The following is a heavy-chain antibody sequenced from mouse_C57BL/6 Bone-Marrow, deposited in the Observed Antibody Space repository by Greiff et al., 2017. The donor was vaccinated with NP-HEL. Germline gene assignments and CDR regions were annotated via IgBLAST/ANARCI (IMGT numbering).Heavy chain of an antibody. CDR1: GYAFSSYC. D-gene: IGHD4-1*01. V-gene: IGHV1-80*01. CDR3: AKDWNYFDY. Sequence: QVQLQQSGAELVKPGASVKISCKASGYAFSSYCMNWVKQRPGKGLEWIGQIYPGDGDTKYNGKFKGKATLTADTPSSTAYMPLSSLTSEDSAVYFFAKDWNYFDYWGQGTTLTVSS. CDR2: IYPGDGDT. J-gene: IGHJ2*01.